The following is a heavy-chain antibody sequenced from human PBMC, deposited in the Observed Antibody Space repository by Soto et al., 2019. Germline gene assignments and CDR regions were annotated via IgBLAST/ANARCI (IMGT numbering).Heavy chain of an antibody. CDR2: ISWDGGST. V-gene: IGHV3-43D*04. Sequence: GGSLRLSCAVSVFTFEDYAMHWVRQAPGKGLEWVSLISWDGGSTYYADSVKGRFTISRDNSKNSLYLQMNSLRAEDTDLYYCAKDKSAGAKGAFDIWGQGTMVTVSS. D-gene: IGHD1-26*01. CDR3: AKDKSAGAKGAFDI. J-gene: IGHJ3*02. CDR1: VFTFEDYA.